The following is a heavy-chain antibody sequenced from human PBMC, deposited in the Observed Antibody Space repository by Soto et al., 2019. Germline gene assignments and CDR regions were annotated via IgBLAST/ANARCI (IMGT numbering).Heavy chain of an antibody. CDR1: GGSISSYY. Sequence: SETLSLTCTVSGGSISSYYWSWIRQPPRKGLEWIGYIYYSGSTNYNPSLKSRVTISVDTSKNQFSLKLSSVTAADTAVYYCARDPVGITIFGVVRRFDPWGQGTLVTVSS. CDR3: ARDPVGITIFGVVRRFDP. D-gene: IGHD3-3*01. V-gene: IGHV4-59*01. CDR2: IYYSGST. J-gene: IGHJ5*02.